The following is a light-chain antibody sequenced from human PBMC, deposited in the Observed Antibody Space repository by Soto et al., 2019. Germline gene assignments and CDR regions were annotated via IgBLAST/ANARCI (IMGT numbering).Light chain of an antibody. CDR1: SSDVGGYNY. CDR2: DVS. V-gene: IGLV2-14*01. CDR3: SSYTSSSTLYV. J-gene: IGLJ1*01. Sequence: QSALTQTASVSGSPGQSITISCTGTSSDVGGYNYVSWYQQHPVKAPKLMIYDVSNRPSGVSNRFSGSKSGNTASLTISGLQAEDEADYYCSSYTSSSTLYVFGTGTKLTVL.